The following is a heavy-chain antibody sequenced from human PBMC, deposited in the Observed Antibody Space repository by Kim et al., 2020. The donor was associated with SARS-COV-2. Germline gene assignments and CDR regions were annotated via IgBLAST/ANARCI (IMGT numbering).Heavy chain of an antibody. J-gene: IGHJ4*02. V-gene: IGHV3-23*01. CDR3: AKELWVATSMGSGHAGYFDY. D-gene: IGHD3-10*01. Sequence: RFTISGDNSKNTLYLQMNSLRAEDTAVYYCAKELWVATSMGSGHAGYFDYWGQGTLVTVSS.